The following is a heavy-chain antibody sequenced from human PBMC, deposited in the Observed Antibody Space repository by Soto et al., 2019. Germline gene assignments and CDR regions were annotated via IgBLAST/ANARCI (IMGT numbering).Heavy chain of an antibody. CDR2: IYHSGST. D-gene: IGHD3-22*01. CDR1: GGSISSGVYS. Sequence: SETLSLTCAVSGGSISSGVYSWSWIRQPPGKGLDWIGYIYHSGSTYYNPSLKSRVTISVDRSKNQFSLKLSSVTAADTAVYYCARTYYYDSSGYYYVGANYFDYWGQGTLVTVSS. CDR3: ARTYYYDSSGYYYVGANYFDY. J-gene: IGHJ4*02. V-gene: IGHV4-30-2*01.